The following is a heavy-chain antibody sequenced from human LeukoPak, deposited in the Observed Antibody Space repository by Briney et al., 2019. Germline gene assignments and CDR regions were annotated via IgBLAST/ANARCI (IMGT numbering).Heavy chain of an antibody. CDR2: INSDGSST. J-gene: IGHJ4*02. CDR1: GFTFSSYW. D-gene: IGHD6-19*01. CDR3: ARTSGAVAGYDY. Sequence: GGSLRLSCAASGFTFSSYWMHWVRQAPGKGLVWVSRINSDGSSTSYADSVKGRFTISRDNAKNTLYLQMNSLRAEDTAVYYCARTSGAVAGYDYWGQGTLVTVSS. V-gene: IGHV3-74*01.